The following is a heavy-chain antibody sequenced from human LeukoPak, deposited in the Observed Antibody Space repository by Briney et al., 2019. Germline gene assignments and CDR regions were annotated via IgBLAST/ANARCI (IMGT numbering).Heavy chain of an antibody. J-gene: IGHJ4*02. CDR2: ISGSGGST. CDR3: ASPYEVATIILDY. V-gene: IGHV3-23*01. CDR1: GFTFSSYA. Sequence: GGSLRVSCAASGFTFSSYAMSWVRQAPGKGLEWVSAISGSGGSTYYADSVKGRFTISRDNSKNTLYLQMNSLRAEDTAVYYCASPYEVATIILDYWGQGTLVTVSS. D-gene: IGHD5-24*01.